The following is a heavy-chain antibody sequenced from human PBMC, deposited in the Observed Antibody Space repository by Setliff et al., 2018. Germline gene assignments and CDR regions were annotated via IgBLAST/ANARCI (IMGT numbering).Heavy chain of an antibody. Sequence: LSLTCSVSGDTISSYYWSWVRQPPGKGLEWIGYIYYSGTTNYNPSLKSRVTISVDRSKNHFSLKLSSVTAADTAVYYCARFPRTQLYSGWFDPWGQGTLVTVSS. CDR2: IYYSGTT. CDR1: GDTISSYY. CDR3: ARFPRTQLYSGWFDP. D-gene: IGHD1-1*01. J-gene: IGHJ5*02. V-gene: IGHV4-59*01.